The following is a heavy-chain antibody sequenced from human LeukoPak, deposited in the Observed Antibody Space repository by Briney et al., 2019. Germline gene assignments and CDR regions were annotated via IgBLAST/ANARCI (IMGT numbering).Heavy chain of an antibody. Sequence: ASVKVSCKASGYTFTGYYMHWVRQAPGQGLEWMGWINPNSGGTNYAQKFQGRVTMTRDTSISTAYMELSRLRSVDTAVYYCARDSLWGLAAAGFDPWGQGTLVTVSS. D-gene: IGHD6-13*01. CDR1: GYTFTGYY. CDR2: INPNSGGT. V-gene: IGHV1-2*02. CDR3: ARDSLWGLAAAGFDP. J-gene: IGHJ5*02.